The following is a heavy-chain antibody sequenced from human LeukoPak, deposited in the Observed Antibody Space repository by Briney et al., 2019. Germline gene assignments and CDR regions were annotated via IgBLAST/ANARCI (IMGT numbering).Heavy chain of an antibody. V-gene: IGHV4-59*08. Sequence: PSETLSLTCTVSGGSISSYYWSWIRQPPGKGLEWIGYIYYSGSTNYNPSLKSRVTISVDTSKNQFSLKLSSVTAADTAVYYCARSLGDSYGFGYWGQGTLVTVSS. J-gene: IGHJ4*02. CDR1: GGSISSYY. CDR2: IYYSGST. CDR3: ARSLGDSYGFGY. D-gene: IGHD5-18*01.